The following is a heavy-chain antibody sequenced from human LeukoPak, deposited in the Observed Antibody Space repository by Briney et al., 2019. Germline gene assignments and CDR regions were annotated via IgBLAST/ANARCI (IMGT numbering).Heavy chain of an antibody. V-gene: IGHV3-74*01. CDR1: GFTFSSYW. D-gene: IGHD2-21*02. CDR2: INGDGSVT. Sequence: SGGSLRLSCAASGFTFSSYWMHWVRQAPGKGLVWVSRINGDGSVTTYADSVKGRFTISRDNAKNTLYLQMNSLRAEDTAVYYCANFYCGGDCSGWGQGTLVTASS. J-gene: IGHJ4*02. CDR3: ANFYCGGDCSG.